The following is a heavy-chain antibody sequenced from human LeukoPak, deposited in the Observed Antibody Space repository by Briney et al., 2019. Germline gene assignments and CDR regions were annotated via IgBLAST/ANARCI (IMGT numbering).Heavy chain of an antibody. Sequence: PGGSLRLSCAASGFTFSSYAMTWVRQAPGKGLEWVSGISGTGGSTDYADSVKGRFTIFRDNANNILYLQMNSLRAEDTAIYYCAKLSGHNLNWDNWFDPWGQGTLVTVSS. J-gene: IGHJ5*02. CDR2: ISGTGGST. CDR1: GFTFSSYA. V-gene: IGHV3-23*01. D-gene: IGHD1-7*01. CDR3: AKLSGHNLNWDNWFDP.